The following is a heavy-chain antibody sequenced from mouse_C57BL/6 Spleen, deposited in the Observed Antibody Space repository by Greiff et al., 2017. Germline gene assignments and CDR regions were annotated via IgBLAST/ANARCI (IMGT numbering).Heavy chain of an antibody. Sequence: QVQLQQSDAELVKPGASVKISCKVSGYTFTDHTIHWMKQWPEQGLEWIGYIYPRDGSTKKNEKFEGKATLTADKSSSTAYMQLNSLTSEDSAVYFCARDPYYYGSSLSYWYFDVWGTGTTVTVSS. J-gene: IGHJ1*03. V-gene: IGHV1-78*01. CDR1: GYTFTDHT. CDR3: ARDPYYYGSSLSYWYFDV. D-gene: IGHD1-1*01. CDR2: IYPRDGST.